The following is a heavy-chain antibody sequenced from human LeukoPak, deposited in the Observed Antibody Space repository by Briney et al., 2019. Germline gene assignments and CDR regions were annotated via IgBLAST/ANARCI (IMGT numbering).Heavy chain of an antibody. CDR2: IFTSGGT. CDR3: AREESGYCDGGSCPYYFDY. J-gene: IGHJ4*02. V-gene: IGHV4-61*02. D-gene: IGHD2-15*01. CDR1: SGSISSGSYY. Sequence: SETLSLTCTVSSGSISSGSYYWSWIRQPAGKGLEWIGRIFTSGGTNYNPSLKSRVTISVDTSKNQFSLKLNSVTAADAAVYYCAREESGYCDGGSCPYYFDYWGRGTLVTVSS.